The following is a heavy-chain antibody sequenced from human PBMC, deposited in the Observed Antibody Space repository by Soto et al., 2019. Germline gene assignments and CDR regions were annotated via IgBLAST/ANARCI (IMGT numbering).Heavy chain of an antibody. CDR3: ARVDTRGCSNRDYYYYGMDV. V-gene: IGHV3-21*01. CDR2: ISSSSGYI. D-gene: IGHD6-19*01. CDR1: GFMFRSYS. J-gene: IGHJ6*02. Sequence: EVQLVESGGGLVKPGGSLRLSCAASGFMFRSYSMNWVRQAPGKGLEWVSSISSSSGYIFYADSVKGRFTISRDNAXNSLYLQMNCLRAEDPAVYYCARVDTRGCSNRDYYYYGMDVWGQGTTVTVSS.